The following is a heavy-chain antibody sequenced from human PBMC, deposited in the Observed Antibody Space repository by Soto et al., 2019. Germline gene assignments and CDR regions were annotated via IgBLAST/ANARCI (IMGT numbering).Heavy chain of an antibody. D-gene: IGHD4-17*01. Sequence: SETLSLTCAVYGGYFSGYDWSWIRQPPGKGLEWIGDIYHSGSTNYNPSLKSRVTISVDRSKNQFSLKLSSVTAADTAVYYCARSQTTVTSYDYWGQGTLVTVSS. CDR1: GGYFSGYD. CDR3: ARSQTTVTSYDY. J-gene: IGHJ4*02. V-gene: IGHV4-34*01. CDR2: IYHSGST.